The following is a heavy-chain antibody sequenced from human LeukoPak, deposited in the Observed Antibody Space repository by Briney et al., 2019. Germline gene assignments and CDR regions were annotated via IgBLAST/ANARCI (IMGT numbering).Heavy chain of an antibody. CDR3: ARVLTGTLDAFDI. V-gene: IGHV3-48*03. CDR1: GFTFSSYE. CDR2: ISSSDSTI. Sequence: PGGSLRLSCAASGFTFSSYEMHWVRQAPGKGLEWISCISSSDSTIYYADSVKGRFTISRDNAKNSLYLQMNSLRAEDTAVYYCARVLTGTLDAFDIWGQGTMVTVSS. D-gene: IGHD1-1*01. J-gene: IGHJ3*02.